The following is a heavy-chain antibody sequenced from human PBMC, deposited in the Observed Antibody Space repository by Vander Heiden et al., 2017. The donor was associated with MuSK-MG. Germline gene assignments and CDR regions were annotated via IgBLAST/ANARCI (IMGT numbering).Heavy chain of an antibody. Sequence: EVQLVESGGGLVQPGRSLRLSCAASGFTFDDYAMQWVRQAPGKGLEWVSGISWNSGSIGYADSVKGRFTISRDNAKNSLYLQMNSLRAEDTALYYCAKDSSIAAAGSGRAFDYWGQGTLVTVSS. CDR3: AKDSSIAAAGSGRAFDY. D-gene: IGHD6-13*01. CDR2: ISWNSGSI. CDR1: GFTFDDYA. V-gene: IGHV3-9*01. J-gene: IGHJ4*02.